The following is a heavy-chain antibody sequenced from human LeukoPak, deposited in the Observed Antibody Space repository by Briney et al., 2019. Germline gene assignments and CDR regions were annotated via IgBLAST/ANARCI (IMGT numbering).Heavy chain of an antibody. Sequence: ASVKVSCKASGYTFTNFGITWVRQAPGQGLEWMGWISPYNGNTHYAQNLQGRVTMTTDTSTSTAYMELRSLTPDDTAVYYCARGGLGYCRGGGCPSNWFGPWGQGTLVTVSS. D-gene: IGHD2-15*01. CDR1: GYTFTNFG. CDR3: ARGGLGYCRGGGCPSNWFGP. CDR2: ISPYNGNT. V-gene: IGHV1-18*01. J-gene: IGHJ5*02.